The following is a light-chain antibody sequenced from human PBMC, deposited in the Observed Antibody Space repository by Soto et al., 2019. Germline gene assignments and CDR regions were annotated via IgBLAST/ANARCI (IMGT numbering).Light chain of an antibody. CDR3: AAWDDSLNGYV. Sequence: SYELTQPSSVSVSPGQTARISCSGDVLTKEYARWFQQKPGQAPVLVIYKDSERPSGIPERFSGSKSGASASLAISGLQSEDEADYYCAAWDDSLNGYVFGTGTKLTVL. J-gene: IGLJ1*01. CDR2: KDS. V-gene: IGLV3-27*01. CDR1: VLTKEY.